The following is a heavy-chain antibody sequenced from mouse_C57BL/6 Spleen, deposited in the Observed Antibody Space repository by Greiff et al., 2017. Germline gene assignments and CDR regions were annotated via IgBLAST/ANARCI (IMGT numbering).Heavy chain of an antibody. D-gene: IGHD1-1*01. CDR3: ARAGPITTVVDY. Sequence: EVKVEESGGGLVKPGGSLKLSCAASGFTFSSYAMSWVRQTPEKRLEWVATISDGGSYTYYPDNVKGRFTISRDNAKNNLYLQMSHLKSEDTAMYYCARAGPITTVVDYWGQGTTLTVSS. V-gene: IGHV5-4*03. CDR1: GFTFSSYA. J-gene: IGHJ2*01. CDR2: ISDGGSYT.